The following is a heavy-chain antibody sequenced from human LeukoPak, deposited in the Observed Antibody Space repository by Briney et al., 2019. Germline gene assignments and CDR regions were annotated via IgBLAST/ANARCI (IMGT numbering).Heavy chain of an antibody. V-gene: IGHV4-61*01. Sequence: SETLSLTCTVSGYSISSGYYWGWIRQPPGKGLEWIGYIYYSGSTNYNPSLKSRVTISVDTSKNQFSLKLSSVTAADTAVYYCARAQLSYYYYMDVWGKGTTVTVSS. CDR1: GYSISSGYY. CDR2: IYYSGST. J-gene: IGHJ6*03. CDR3: ARAQLSYYYYMDV. D-gene: IGHD2-2*01.